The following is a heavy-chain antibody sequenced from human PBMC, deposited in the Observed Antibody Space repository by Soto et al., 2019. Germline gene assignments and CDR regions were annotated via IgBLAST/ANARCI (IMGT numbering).Heavy chain of an antibody. CDR2: IYNSGST. CDR1: GGSISSGGYS. Sequence: SETLSLTCAVSGGSISSGGYSWSCIRQPPGKGLEWIGYIYNSGSTYYNKSINSRVTISVDRYKKKLSLKLSSVTAAETAVYYCARVVPWFDHWGQGTLVTVSS. V-gene: IGHV4-30-2*01. CDR3: ARVVPWFDH. J-gene: IGHJ5*02. D-gene: IGHD2-2*01.